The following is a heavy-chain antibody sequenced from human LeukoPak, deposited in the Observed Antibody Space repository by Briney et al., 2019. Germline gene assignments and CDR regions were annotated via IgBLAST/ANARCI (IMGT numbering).Heavy chain of an antibody. J-gene: IGHJ4*02. CDR2: IWYDGSNK. CDR3: ARDAGSYYFDY. CDR1: GFTFSSYG. D-gene: IGHD1-26*01. V-gene: IGHV3-33*01. Sequence: GRSLRLSCAASGFTFSSYGMHWVRQAPGKGREGVAVIWYDGSNKYYADSVKGRFTISRDNSKNTLYLQMNSLRAEDTAVYYCARDAGSYYFDYWGQGTLVTVSS.